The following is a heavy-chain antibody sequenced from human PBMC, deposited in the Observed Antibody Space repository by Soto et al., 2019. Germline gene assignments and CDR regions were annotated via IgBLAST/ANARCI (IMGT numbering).Heavy chain of an antibody. Sequence: QVQLVQSGAEVKKPGSSVKVSCKASGGTFSSYAISWVRQAPGQGLEWMGGIIPIFGTANYEQKFQGRVTITADESTSTAYMELSSLRSEATAVYYCARGLAVRGVILSFGFYWGQGTLVTVSS. CDR2: IIPIFGTA. J-gene: IGHJ4*02. CDR1: GGTFSSYA. V-gene: IGHV1-69*01. D-gene: IGHD3-10*01. CDR3: ARGLAVRGVILSFGFY.